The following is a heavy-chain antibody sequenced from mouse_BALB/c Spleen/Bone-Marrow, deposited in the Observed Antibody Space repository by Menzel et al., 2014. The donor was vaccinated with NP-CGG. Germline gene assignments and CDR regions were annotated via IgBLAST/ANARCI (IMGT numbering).Heavy chain of an antibody. Sequence: VNLVESGAELVKPGASVKSSCKAPGYTFTSYYMYWVKQRPGQGLEWIGEINPSNGGTNFNEKFKSKATLTVDKSSSTAYMQLSSLTSEDSAVYYCTREGDSPFAYWGQGTLVTVSA. CDR1: GYTFTSYY. J-gene: IGHJ3*01. CDR3: TREGDSPFAY. D-gene: IGHD2-13*01. V-gene: IGHV1S81*02. CDR2: INPSNGGT.